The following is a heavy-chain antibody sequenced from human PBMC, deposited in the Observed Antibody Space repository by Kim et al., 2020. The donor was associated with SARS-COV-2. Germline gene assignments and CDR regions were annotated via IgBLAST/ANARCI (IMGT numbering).Heavy chain of an antibody. V-gene: IGHV4-59*10. J-gene: IGHJ5*02. Sequence: PSLESRVTMSLDTSKNQFSLRLSSVTAADTAVYYCARFLEVSSLDNWFDPWGQGTLVTVSS. D-gene: IGHD6-13*01. CDR3: ARFLEVSSLDNWFDP.